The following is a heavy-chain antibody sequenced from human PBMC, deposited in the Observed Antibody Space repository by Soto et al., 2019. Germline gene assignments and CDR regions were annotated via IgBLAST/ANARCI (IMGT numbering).Heavy chain of an antibody. CDR3: ARVVRDCSSTSCYYYYGMDV. V-gene: IGHV1-18*01. J-gene: IGHJ6*02. D-gene: IGHD2-2*01. Sequence: EASVKVPCKASGYTSTSYGLSWVRQAPAQGLEWMGWISAYNGNTNYAQKLQGRVTMTTDTSTSTAYMEPRSLRSDDTAVYYCARVVRDCSSTSCYYYYGMDVWG. CDR2: ISAYNGNT. CDR1: GYTSTSYG.